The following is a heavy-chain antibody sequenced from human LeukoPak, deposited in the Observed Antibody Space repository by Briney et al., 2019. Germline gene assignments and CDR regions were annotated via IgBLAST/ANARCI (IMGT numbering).Heavy chain of an antibody. CDR3: ARIFDI. Sequence: SETLSLTCTISGASFRSGGQYWGWIRQTPGKGLEWIGDIFYNGKTNYNPALKSRVTISLDTSRSQFSLRMSSVTAADTGVYYCARIFDIWGRGTLVNVSS. CDR1: GASFRSGGQY. J-gene: IGHJ4*02. CDR2: IFYNGKT. V-gene: IGHV4-61*08.